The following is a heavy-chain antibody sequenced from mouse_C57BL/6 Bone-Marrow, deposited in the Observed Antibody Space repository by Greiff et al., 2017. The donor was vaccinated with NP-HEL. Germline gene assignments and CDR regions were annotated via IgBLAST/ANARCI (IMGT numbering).Heavy chain of an antibody. CDR1: GYTFTSYW. CDR3: AWGAYYSLLYAMDY. D-gene: IGHD2-12*01. J-gene: IGHJ4*01. Sequence: QVQLQQPGAELVKPGASVKLSCKASGYTFTSYWMHWVKQRPGRGLEWIGRIDPNSGGTKYNETFKGKATLTVDKPSSTAYMQLSRLTSEDSAVSYCAWGAYYSLLYAMDYWGQGTSVTVSS. CDR2: IDPNSGGT. V-gene: IGHV1-72*01.